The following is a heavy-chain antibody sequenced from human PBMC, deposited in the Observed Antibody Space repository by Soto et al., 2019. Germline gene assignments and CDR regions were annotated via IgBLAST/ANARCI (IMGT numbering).Heavy chain of an antibody. D-gene: IGHD3-22*01. V-gene: IGHV4-39*01. J-gene: IGHJ5*02. CDR1: GDSISNSRFY. CDR3: ARDFFDSSDYTTNWFDP. Sequence: PSETLSLTSRVSGDSISNSRFYWAWIRKPPGEGLEWIGSIYHTGNAYYNPSLKSRVTISVDTSKNQFSLKLTSVTAADAALYYCARDFFDSSDYTTNWFDPWGQGTLVTVSS. CDR2: IYHTGNA.